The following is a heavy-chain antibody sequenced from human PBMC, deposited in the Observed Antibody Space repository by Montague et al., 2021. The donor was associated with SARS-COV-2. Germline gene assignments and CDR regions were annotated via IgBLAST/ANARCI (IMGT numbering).Heavy chain of an antibody. CDR1: GGSFSGYY. D-gene: IGHD3-16*01. Sequence: SETLSLTCAVYGGSFSGYYWSWIRQPPGKGLEWIGEINHSGSTNYNPSLKSRVTISVDTSKNQFTLKLSSVTAADTAVYYCARGRTLTTFYYYYYYGMDVWGQGTTVTVSS. J-gene: IGHJ6*02. CDR2: INHSGST. V-gene: IGHV4-34*01. CDR3: ARGRTLTTFYYYYYYGMDV.